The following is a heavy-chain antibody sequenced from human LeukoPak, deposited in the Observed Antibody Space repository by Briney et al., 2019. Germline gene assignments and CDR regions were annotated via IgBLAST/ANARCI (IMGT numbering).Heavy chain of an antibody. J-gene: IGHJ4*02. CDR3: ARRGNWGSWYYFDY. Sequence: SETLSLTCTVSGGSISSYYWSWIRQPPGKGLEWIGYIYCSGNTNYNPSLKSRVTISVDTSKNQFSLKLSSVTAADTAVYYCARRGNWGSWYYFDYWGQGTLVTVSS. V-gene: IGHV4-59*08. CDR2: IYCSGNT. D-gene: IGHD7-27*01. CDR1: GGSISSYY.